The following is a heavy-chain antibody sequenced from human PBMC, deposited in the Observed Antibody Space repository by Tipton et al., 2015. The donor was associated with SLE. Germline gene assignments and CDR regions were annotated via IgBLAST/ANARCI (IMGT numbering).Heavy chain of an antibody. D-gene: IGHD6-13*01. J-gene: IGHJ3*02. CDR1: GGSFSGYY. CDR2: INHSGST. Sequence: TLSLTCAVYGGSFSGYYWSWIRQPPGKGLEWIGEINHSGSTNYNPSLKSRVTISVDTSKNQFSLKLSSVTAADTAVYYCARYLLVPFAFDIWGQGTMVTVSS. CDR3: ARYLLVPFAFDI. V-gene: IGHV4-34*01.